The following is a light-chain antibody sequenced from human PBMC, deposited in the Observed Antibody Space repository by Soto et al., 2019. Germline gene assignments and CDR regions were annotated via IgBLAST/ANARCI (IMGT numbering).Light chain of an antibody. CDR1: QSLRSS. CDR2: DAS. CDR3: QQYNNWPQT. V-gene: IGKV3-15*01. Sequence: ETMMTQSPDTLSVSLGERATLSCRASQSLRSSLAWYQQKPGQAPRLLIYDASTRATGIPARFSGSGSGTDFTLTISGLQSEDFAVYYCQQYNNWPQTFGQGTTVDIK. J-gene: IGKJ1*01.